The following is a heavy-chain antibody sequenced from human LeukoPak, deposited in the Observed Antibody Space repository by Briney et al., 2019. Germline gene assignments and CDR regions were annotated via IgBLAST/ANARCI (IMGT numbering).Heavy chain of an antibody. V-gene: IGHV3-30*01. CDR3: ARDRYGSSWYSDFDY. CDR2: ISYDGSNK. D-gene: IGHD6-13*01. J-gene: IGHJ4*02. CDR1: GFTFSSYA. Sequence: PGGSLRLSCVASGFTFSSYAMHWVRQAPGKGLEWVAVISYDGSNKYYADSVKGRFTISRDNSKNTLYLQMNSLRAEDTAVYYCARDRYGSSWYSDFDYWGQGTLVTVSS.